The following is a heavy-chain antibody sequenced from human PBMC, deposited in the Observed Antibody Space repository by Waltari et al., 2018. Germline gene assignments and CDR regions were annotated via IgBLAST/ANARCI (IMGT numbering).Heavy chain of an antibody. D-gene: IGHD6-19*01. Sequence: NYMSCVRQAPGKGLEWVSVLYSDERTYYADSVKGRFTISRHNSSNILYFQMNRLRIEDTAVYYCARGVAGGFDIWGQGTRVTVSS. CDR1: NY. V-gene: IGHV3-53*04. CDR2: LYSDERT. J-gene: IGHJ3*02. CDR3: ARGVAGGFDI.